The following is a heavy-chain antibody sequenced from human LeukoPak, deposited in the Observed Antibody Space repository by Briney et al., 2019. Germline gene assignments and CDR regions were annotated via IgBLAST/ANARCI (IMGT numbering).Heavy chain of an antibody. J-gene: IGHJ5*02. CDR1: GGSISSFY. V-gene: IGHV4-59*04. CDR2: VENTGRT. Sequence: SETLSLTCTVSGGSISSFYWSWIRQPPGTGLEWIGSVENTGRTYYNASFNGRVTISIDTSNDQFSLRLDSVTAADTAMYYCARQEAYGPSGYDVINRWGQGTLVTVSS. CDR3: ARQEAYGPSGYDVINR. D-gene: IGHD5-12*01.